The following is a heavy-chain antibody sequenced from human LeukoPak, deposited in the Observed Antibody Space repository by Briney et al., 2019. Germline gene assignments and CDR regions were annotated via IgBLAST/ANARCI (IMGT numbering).Heavy chain of an antibody. CDR1: GFTFSSYG. D-gene: IGHD3/OR15-3a*01. CDR2: IRYDGSNK. CDR3: AKDVSIFGPYWYFDL. Sequence: GGSLRLSCAASGFTFSSYGMHWVRQAPGKGVERVAFIRYDGSNKYYADSVKGRFTISRDNSKNTLYLQMNSLRAEDTAVYYCAKDVSIFGPYWYFDLWGRGTLVTVSS. J-gene: IGHJ2*01. V-gene: IGHV3-30*02.